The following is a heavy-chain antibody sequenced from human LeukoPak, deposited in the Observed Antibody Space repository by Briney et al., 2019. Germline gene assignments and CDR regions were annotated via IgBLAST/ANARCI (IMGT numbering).Heavy chain of an antibody. CDR2: IYTSGST. Sequence: SETLSLTCTVSGGSISSYYWSWIRQPAGKGLEWIGRIYTSGSTNYNPSLKSRVTMSVDTSKNQFSLKLSSVTAADTAVYYCARLCSSTSCPTRAFDIWGQRTMVTVSS. CDR3: ARLCSSTSCPTRAFDI. D-gene: IGHD2-2*01. J-gene: IGHJ3*02. CDR1: GGSISSYY. V-gene: IGHV4-4*07.